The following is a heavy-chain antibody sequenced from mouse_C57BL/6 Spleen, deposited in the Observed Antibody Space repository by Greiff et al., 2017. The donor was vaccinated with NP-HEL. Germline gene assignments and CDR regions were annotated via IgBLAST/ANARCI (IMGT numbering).Heavy chain of an antibody. V-gene: IGHV3-6*01. CDR1: GYSITSGYY. CDR3: ARERDYYGSPWFAY. J-gene: IGHJ3*01. Sequence: DVQLQESGPGLVKPSQSLSLTCSVTGYSITSGYYWNWIRQFPGNKLEWMGYISYDGSNNYNPSLKNRISITRDTSKNQFFLKLNSVTTEDTATYYCARERDYYGSPWFAYWGQGTLVTVSA. D-gene: IGHD1-1*01. CDR2: ISYDGSN.